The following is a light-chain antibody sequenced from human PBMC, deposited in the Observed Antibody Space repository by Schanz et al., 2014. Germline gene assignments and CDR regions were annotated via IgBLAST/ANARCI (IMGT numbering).Light chain of an antibody. V-gene: IGLV2-8*01. CDR1: NSDVGGYNY. Sequence: QSALTQPPSASGSPGQSVTISCTGTNSDVGGYNYVSWYQQHPGKAPKLMIYEVSKRPSGVPDRFSGSKSGNTASLTVSGLQAEDEADYYCSSFTTTDTWVFGGGTKLTVL. J-gene: IGLJ3*02. CDR3: SSFTTTDTWV. CDR2: EVS.